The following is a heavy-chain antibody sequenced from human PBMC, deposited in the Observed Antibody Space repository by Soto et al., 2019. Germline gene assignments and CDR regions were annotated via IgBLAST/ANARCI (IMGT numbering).Heavy chain of an antibody. D-gene: IGHD4-17*01. CDR1: GYTFTSYD. J-gene: IGHJ6*03. V-gene: IGHV1-8*01. Sequence: GASVKVFCKASGYTFTSYDINWVRQATGQGLEWMGWMNPNSGNTGYAQKFQGRVTMTSNTSISTAYMELSSLRSEDTAVYYCARWGYNILRVNYDYYYMDVWGKGTTVTVSS. CDR3: ARWGYNILRVNYDYYYMDV. CDR2: MNPNSGNT.